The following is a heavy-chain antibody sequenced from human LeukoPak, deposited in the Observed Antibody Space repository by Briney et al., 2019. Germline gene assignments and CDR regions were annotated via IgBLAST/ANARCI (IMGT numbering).Heavy chain of an antibody. CDR2: ISWNSGSI. CDR1: GFTFDDYA. V-gene: IGHV3-9*01. J-gene: IGHJ4*02. CDR3: ARGPYTDY. Sequence: GGSLRLSCAASGFTFDDYAMHWVRQAPGKGLEWVSGISWNSGSIGYADSVKGQFTISRDNAKNSLYLQMNSLRAEDTALYYCARGPYTDYWGQGTLVTVSS. D-gene: IGHD2-2*02.